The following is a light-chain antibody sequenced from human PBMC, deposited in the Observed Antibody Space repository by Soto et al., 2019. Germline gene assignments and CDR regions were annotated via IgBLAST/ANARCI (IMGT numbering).Light chain of an antibody. Sequence: EIVLTQSPGTLSLSPGERATLSCRASQSVRNYLAWYQQKPGQPPRLLIYDASNRATGIPARFSGSGSGTAFTLTISSLEPEDFAVYYCHQRINWPPITFGQGTRLEMK. V-gene: IGKV3-11*01. CDR2: DAS. J-gene: IGKJ5*01. CDR3: HQRINWPPIT. CDR1: QSVRNY.